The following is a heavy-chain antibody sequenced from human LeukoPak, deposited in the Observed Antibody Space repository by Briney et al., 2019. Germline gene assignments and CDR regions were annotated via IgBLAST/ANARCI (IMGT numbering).Heavy chain of an antibody. V-gene: IGHV3-23*01. CDR1: GFTFSSYA. CDR3: TREGEYCSGGSCHASY. CDR2: ISGSGGST. J-gene: IGHJ4*02. Sequence: GGSPRLSCAASGFTFSSYAMSWVRQAPGKGLEWVSAISGSGGSTYYADSVKGRFTISRDNSKNTLYLQMNSLRAEDTAVYYCTREGEYCSGGSCHASYWGQGTLVTVSS. D-gene: IGHD2-15*01.